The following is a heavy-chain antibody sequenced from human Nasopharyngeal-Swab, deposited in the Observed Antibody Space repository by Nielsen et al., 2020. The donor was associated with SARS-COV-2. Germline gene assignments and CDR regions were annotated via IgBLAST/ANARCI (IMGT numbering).Heavy chain of an antibody. CDR2: IKQDGSEK. D-gene: IGHD2-2*01. V-gene: IGHV3-7*03. Sequence: GESLKISCAASGFTFSSYWMSWVRQAPGKGLEWVANIKQDGSEKYYVDSVKGRFTISRDNAKNSLYLQMNSLRAEDTAVYYCARDQDQLLPGSYYYYYMDVWGKGTTVTVSS. CDR3: ARDQDQLLPGSYYYYYMDV. CDR1: GFTFSSYW. J-gene: IGHJ6*03.